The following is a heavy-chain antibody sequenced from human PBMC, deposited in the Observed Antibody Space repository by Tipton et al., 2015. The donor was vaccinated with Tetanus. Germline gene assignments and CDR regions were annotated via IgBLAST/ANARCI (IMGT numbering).Heavy chain of an antibody. Sequence: SLRLSCAASRFTFSDYYMSWIRQAPGKGLEWISYISPGGTTINYVDSVKGRFTISRDNARNLMFLQMSALRAEDTAVYYCAKLFGSGTYYNYFDYWGQGTLVTVSS. CDR1: RFTFSDYY. CDR3: AKLFGSGTYYNYFDY. D-gene: IGHD3-10*01. J-gene: IGHJ4*02. V-gene: IGHV3-11*01. CDR2: ISPGGTTI.